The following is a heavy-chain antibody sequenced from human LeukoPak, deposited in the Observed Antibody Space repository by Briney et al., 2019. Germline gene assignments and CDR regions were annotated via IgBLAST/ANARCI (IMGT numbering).Heavy chain of an antibody. D-gene: IGHD1-14*01. V-gene: IGHV1-18*01. CDR3: ARDPESGTTYYYYYYYMDV. CDR2: ISAYNGNT. CDR1: GYTFTSYG. Sequence: GASVKASCKASGYTFTSYGISWVRQAPGQGLEWMGWISAYNGNTNYAQKLQGRVTMTTDTSTSTAYMELRSLRSDDTAVYYCARDPESGTTYYYYYYYMDVWGKGTTVTVSS. J-gene: IGHJ6*03.